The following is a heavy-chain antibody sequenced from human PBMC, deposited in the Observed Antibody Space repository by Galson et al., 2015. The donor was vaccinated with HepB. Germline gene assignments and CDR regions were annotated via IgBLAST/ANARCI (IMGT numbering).Heavy chain of an antibody. Sequence: SVKVSCKASGGTFSSYAISWVRQAPGQGLEWMGGIIPIFGTANYAQKFQGRVTITADESTSTAYMELSSLRSEDTAVYYCARGIAARPDDAFDSWGQGTMVTVSS. D-gene: IGHD6-6*01. CDR2: IIPIFGTA. CDR3: ARGIAARPDDAFDS. CDR1: GGTFSSYA. V-gene: IGHV1-69*13. J-gene: IGHJ3*02.